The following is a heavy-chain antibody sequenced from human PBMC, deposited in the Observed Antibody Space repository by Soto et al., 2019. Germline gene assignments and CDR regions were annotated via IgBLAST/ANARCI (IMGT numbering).Heavy chain of an antibody. CDR2: IYYSGST. J-gene: IGHJ6*02. CDR3: ARDGAAARRVYYYYYGMDV. D-gene: IGHD2-2*01. CDR1: GGSISSGDYY. V-gene: IGHV4-30-4*01. Sequence: SETLSLTCTVSGGSISSGDYYWSWIRQPPGKGLEWIGYIYYSGSTYYNPSLKSRVTISVDTSKNQFSLKLSSVTAADTAVYYCARDGAAARRVYYYYYGMDVWRQGTTVTVSS.